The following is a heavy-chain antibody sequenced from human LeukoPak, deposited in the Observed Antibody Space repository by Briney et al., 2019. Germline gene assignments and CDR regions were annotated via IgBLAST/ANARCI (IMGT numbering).Heavy chain of an antibody. V-gene: IGHV1-2*02. CDR2: INPNSGGT. CDR3: ARGSDDYGDLRYDY. CDR1: GGTFSSYS. Sequence: ASVKVSCKASGGTFSSYSITWVRQAPGQGLEWMGWINPNSGGTNYAQKFQGRVTMTRDTSISTAYMELSRLRSDDTAVYYCARGSDDYGDLRYDYWGQGTLVTVSS. J-gene: IGHJ4*02. D-gene: IGHD4-17*01.